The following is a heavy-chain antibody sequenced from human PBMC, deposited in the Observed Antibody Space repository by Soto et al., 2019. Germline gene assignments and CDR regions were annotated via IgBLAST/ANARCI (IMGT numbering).Heavy chain of an antibody. V-gene: IGHV1-2*04. CDR1: GYTFTGYY. D-gene: IGHD3-3*01. J-gene: IGHJ6*02. Sequence: ASVKVSCKASGYTFTGYYMHWVRQAPGQGLEWMGWINPNSGGTNYAQKFQGWVTMTRDTSISTAYMELSRLRSDDTAVYYCARGPFTFTIFGVVTNYGMDVWGQGTTVTVSS. CDR2: INPNSGGT. CDR3: ARGPFTFTIFGVVTNYGMDV.